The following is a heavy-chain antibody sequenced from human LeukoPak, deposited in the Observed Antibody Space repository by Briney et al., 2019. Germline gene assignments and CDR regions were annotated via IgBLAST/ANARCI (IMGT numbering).Heavy chain of an antibody. CDR2: INHSGST. V-gene: IGHV4-34*01. CDR1: GGSFSGYY. CDR3: ARATTVVKHYYYYMDV. D-gene: IGHD4-23*01. Sequence: SETLSLTCAVYGGSFSGYYWSWIRQPPGKGLEWIGEINHSGSTNYNPSLKSRVTISVDTSKNQFSLKLSSVTAADTAVYYCARATTVVKHYYYYMDVWGKGTTVTVSS. J-gene: IGHJ6*03.